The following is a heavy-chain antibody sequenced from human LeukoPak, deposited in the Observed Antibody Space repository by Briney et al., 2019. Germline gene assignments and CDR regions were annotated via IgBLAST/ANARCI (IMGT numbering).Heavy chain of an antibody. CDR2: IYYSGST. CDR1: GGSISNYY. J-gene: IGHJ5*02. Sequence: SETLSLTCTVSGGSISNYYWNWIRQPPGKGLEWIGYIYYSGSTNYNPSLKSRVTISVDTSKNQFSLNLTSVTAADTAVYYCARFTPQGYGWGGYNRFDPWGQGTPVTVSS. CDR3: ARFTPQGYGWGGYNRFDP. D-gene: IGHD3-16*01. V-gene: IGHV4-59*01.